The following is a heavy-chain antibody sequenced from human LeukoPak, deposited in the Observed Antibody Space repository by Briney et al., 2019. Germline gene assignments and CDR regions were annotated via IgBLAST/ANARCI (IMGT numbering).Heavy chain of an antibody. D-gene: IGHD2-2*01. CDR3: ARYCTSTTGILRGFDY. CDR2: IYHTGSA. Sequence: KSSETLSLTCSVSGYSFTSGHYWGWIRQPPGKGLEWIANIYHTGSAHYNPSLKSRVTISVDTSKNQFSLKLSSVTAADTAVYYCARYCTSTTGILRGFDYWGQGTWSPSPQ. CDR1: GYSFTSGHY. J-gene: IGHJ4*02. V-gene: IGHV4-38-2*01.